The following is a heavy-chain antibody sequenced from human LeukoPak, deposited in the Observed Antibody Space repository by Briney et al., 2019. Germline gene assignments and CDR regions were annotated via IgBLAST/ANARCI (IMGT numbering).Heavy chain of an antibody. D-gene: IGHD6-19*01. J-gene: IGHJ4*02. CDR3: ARGGWYMTVALFDQ. V-gene: IGHV6-1*01. CDR1: GDSVSRTNAA. Sequence: SQTLSLTCAISGDSVSRTNAAWNWIRQSPSRGLGWLGRTYYRTKWYSDSAISVRSRIIINPDTSKNQFSLQLNSVTPEDTAVYYCARGGWYMTVALFDQWGQGTPVTVSS. CDR2: TYYRTKWYS.